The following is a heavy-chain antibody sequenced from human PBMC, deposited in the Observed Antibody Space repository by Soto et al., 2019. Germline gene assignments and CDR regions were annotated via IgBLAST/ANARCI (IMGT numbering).Heavy chain of an antibody. Sequence: ASVKVSCKASGYTFTSYGISWVRQAPGQGLEWMGWISAYNGNTNYAQKLQGRVTMTTDTSTSTAYMELRSLRSDDTAVYYCARDNSGYDRADNEIDTWGQETMLTVSS. J-gene: IGHJ4*03. CDR1: GYTFTSYG. D-gene: IGHD5-12*01. CDR3: ARDNSGYDRADNEIDT. V-gene: IGHV1-18*01. CDR2: ISAYNGNT.